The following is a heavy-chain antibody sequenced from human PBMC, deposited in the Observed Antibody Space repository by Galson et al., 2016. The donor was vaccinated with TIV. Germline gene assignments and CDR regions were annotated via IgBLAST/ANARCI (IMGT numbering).Heavy chain of an antibody. D-gene: IGHD4-17*01. Sequence: TLSLTCSVSGGSVSSYHWSWIRQPPGKGLEWIGYIYYSWNTNYNYNTSLESRVTMSVDTSKTQVSLKLSSVTAADTAVYFCARAPYGENWYFDFWGRGTLVTVSS. CDR1: GGSVSSYH. CDR3: ARAPYGENWYFDF. J-gene: IGHJ2*01. V-gene: IGHV4-59*08. CDR2: IYYSWNTNY.